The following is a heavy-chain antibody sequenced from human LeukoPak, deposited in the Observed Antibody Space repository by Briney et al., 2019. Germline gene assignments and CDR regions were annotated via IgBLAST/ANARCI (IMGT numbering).Heavy chain of an antibody. CDR2: IIPIFGTA. CDR1: GGTFSSYA. CDR3: ASDLTDPGGNSLIGWFDP. Sequence: SVKVSCKASGGTFSSYAISWVRQAPGQGLEWMGGIIPIFGTANYAQKFQGRVTITADKSTSTAYMELSSLRSEDTAVYYCASDLTDPGGNSLIGWFDPWGQGTLVTVSS. V-gene: IGHV1-69*06. D-gene: IGHD4-23*01. J-gene: IGHJ5*02.